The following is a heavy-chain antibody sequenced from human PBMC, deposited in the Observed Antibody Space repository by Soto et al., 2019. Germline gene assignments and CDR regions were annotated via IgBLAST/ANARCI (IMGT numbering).Heavy chain of an antibody. Sequence: GESLKISCAASGFTFSSYSMNWVRQAPGKGLEWVSSISSSSSYIYYADSVKGRFTISRDNAKNSLYLQMNSLRAEDTAVYYCARDNSIAAHDYWGQGTLVTVSS. J-gene: IGHJ4*02. CDR2: ISSSSSYI. CDR1: GFTFSSYS. V-gene: IGHV3-21*01. CDR3: ARDNSIAAHDY. D-gene: IGHD6-6*01.